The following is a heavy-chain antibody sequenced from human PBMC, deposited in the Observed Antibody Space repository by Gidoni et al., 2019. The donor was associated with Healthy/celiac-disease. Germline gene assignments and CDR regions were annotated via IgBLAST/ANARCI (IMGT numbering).Heavy chain of an antibody. D-gene: IGHD4-17*01. CDR3: ARDGPNDYGASPYYYYGMDV. CDR2: IWYDGSNK. J-gene: IGHJ6*02. Sequence: QVQLVESGGGVVQPGRSLRLSCAASGFTFNSYGMHWVRQAPGKGLEWVAVIWYDGSNKYYADSVKGRFTISRDNSKNTLYLQMNSLRAEDTAVYYCARDGPNDYGASPYYYYGMDVWGQGTTVTVSS. V-gene: IGHV3-33*01. CDR1: GFTFNSYG.